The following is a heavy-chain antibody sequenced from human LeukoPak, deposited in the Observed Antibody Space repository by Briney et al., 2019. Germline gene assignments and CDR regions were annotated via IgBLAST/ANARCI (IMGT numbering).Heavy chain of an antibody. V-gene: IGHV4-4*02. CDR2: ISHSGST. D-gene: IGHD3-16*01. J-gene: IGHJ4*02. Sequence: SGTLSLTCAVSGGSISSSYWWSWVRQPPGKGLEWIGEISHSGSTNYNPSLKSRVTISVDTSKNQFSLKLSSVTAADTAVYYCARRGIIRRSYFDYWGQGTLVTVSS. CDR3: ARRGIIRRSYFDY. CDR1: GGSISSSYW.